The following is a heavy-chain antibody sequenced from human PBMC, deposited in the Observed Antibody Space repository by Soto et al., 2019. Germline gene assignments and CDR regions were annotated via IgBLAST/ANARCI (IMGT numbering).Heavy chain of an antibody. CDR2: ISAYNGNT. CDR3: ARYCSGGSCDSNTAFDI. J-gene: IGHJ3*02. V-gene: IGHV1-18*01. D-gene: IGHD2-15*01. Sequence: ASVKVSCKASGYTFTSYGITWVRQAPGQGLEYMGWISAYNGNTNYAQKLQGRVTMTADTSTNTAYMKLRSLRSDDTAVYYCARYCSGGSCDSNTAFDIWGQGTMVTVSS. CDR1: GYTFTSYG.